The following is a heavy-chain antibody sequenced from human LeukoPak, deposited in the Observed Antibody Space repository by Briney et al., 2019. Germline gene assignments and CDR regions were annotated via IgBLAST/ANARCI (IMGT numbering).Heavy chain of an antibody. J-gene: IGHJ5*02. CDR1: GFTFSSYW. Sequence: GGSLRLSCAASGFTFSSYWMHWVRQAPGKGLVWVSRINSDGSSTNYADSVKGRFTISRDNAKNTLHLQTNSLRAEDTAVYYCATNGPNSGLYNWFDPWGQGTLVTVSS. CDR3: ATNGPNSGLYNWFDP. D-gene: IGHD5-24*01. V-gene: IGHV3-74*01. CDR2: INSDGSST.